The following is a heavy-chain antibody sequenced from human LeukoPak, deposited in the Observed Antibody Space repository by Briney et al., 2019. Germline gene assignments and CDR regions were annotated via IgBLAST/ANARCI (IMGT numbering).Heavy chain of an antibody. CDR1: GGSISSSSYY. V-gene: IGHV4-39*01. CDR3: GGSGGEQWLGNWFDP. J-gene: IGHJ5*02. CDR2: IYYSGST. Sequence: SETLSLTCTVSGGSISSSSYYWGWIRQPPGKGLEWIGSIYYSGSTYYNPSLKSRVTISVDTSKNQFSLHLNSVTPEDTAVYYCGGSGGEQWLGNWFDPWGQGTLVTVSS. D-gene: IGHD6-19*01.